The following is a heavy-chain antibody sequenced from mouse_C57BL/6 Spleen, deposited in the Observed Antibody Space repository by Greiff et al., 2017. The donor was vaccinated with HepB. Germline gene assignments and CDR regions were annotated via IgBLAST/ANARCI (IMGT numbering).Heavy chain of an antibody. D-gene: IGHD4-1*01. Sequence: EVQLVESGGDLVKPGGSLKLSCAASGFTFSSYGMSWVRQTPDKRLEWVATISSGGSYTYYPDSVKGRFTISRDNAKNTLYLQMSSLKSEDTAMYYCARGGDWDEWYFDGWGTGTTVTVSS. CDR1: GFTFSSYG. CDR3: ARGGDWDEWYFDG. CDR2: ISSGGSYT. V-gene: IGHV5-6*01. J-gene: IGHJ1*03.